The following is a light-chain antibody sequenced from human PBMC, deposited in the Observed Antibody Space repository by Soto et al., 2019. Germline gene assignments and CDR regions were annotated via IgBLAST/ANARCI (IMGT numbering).Light chain of an antibody. Sequence: QSVLTQPASVSGSPGQSITISCTGTSSDVGSYNYVSWYQHHPGKAPRLMIYASSNRPSGVSHRFSGSRSGNTASLTISGLQAEDEADYYCISYTSGSTLYVFGTGTKVTVL. CDR1: SSDVGSYNY. CDR2: ASS. J-gene: IGLJ1*01. V-gene: IGLV2-14*01. CDR3: ISYTSGSTLYV.